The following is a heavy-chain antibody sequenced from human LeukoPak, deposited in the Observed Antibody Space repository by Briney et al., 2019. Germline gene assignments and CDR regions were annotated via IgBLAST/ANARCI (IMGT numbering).Heavy chain of an antibody. CDR1: EFPFSNYGM. CDR3: ASRFLPSTDAFDY. J-gene: IGHJ4*02. Sequence: GSLRLSCAASEFPFSNYGMSWVRQAPGKGLEWIGEIYHSGSTNYNPSLKSRVTISVDKSKNQFSLKLSSVTAADTAVYYCASRFLPSTDAFDYWGQGTLVTVSS. D-gene: IGHD5/OR15-5a*01. V-gene: IGHV4-4*02. CDR2: IYHSGST.